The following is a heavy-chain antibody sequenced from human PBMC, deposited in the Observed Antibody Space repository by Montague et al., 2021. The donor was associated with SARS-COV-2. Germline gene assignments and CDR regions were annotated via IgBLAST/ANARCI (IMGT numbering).Heavy chain of an antibody. V-gene: IGHV4-39*07. J-gene: IGHJ6*02. CDR2: IYYSGST. CDR1: GGSISSSSYY. D-gene: IGHD6-13*01. CDR3: ARVGRQQLVRLSGMDV. Sequence: SKTLSLTCTVSGGSISSSSYYWGWIRQPPGKGLEWIGNIYYSGSTYYNPSLKSRVTISVDTSKNQFSLKLSSVTAADTAVYYCARVGRQQLVRLSGMDVWGQGTTVTVSS.